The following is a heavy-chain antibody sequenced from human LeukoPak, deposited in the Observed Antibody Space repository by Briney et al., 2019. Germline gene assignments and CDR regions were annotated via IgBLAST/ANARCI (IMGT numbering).Heavy chain of an antibody. D-gene: IGHD3-3*01. J-gene: IGHJ4*02. V-gene: IGHV3-21*01. CDR2: ISSSSSYI. Sequence: GGSLRLSCAASGFTFSSYSMNWVRQAPGKGLEWVSSISSSSSYIYCADSVKGRFTISRDNAKNSLYLQMNSLRAEDTAVYYCARERGRGYYGIYPFDYWGQGTLVTVSS. CDR3: ARERGRGYYGIYPFDY. CDR1: GFTFSSYS.